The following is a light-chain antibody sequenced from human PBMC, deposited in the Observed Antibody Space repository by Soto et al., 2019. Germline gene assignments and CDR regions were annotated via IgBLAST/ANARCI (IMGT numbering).Light chain of an antibody. CDR2: AAS. Sequence: IQMTQSPSSLSASVGDRVTITCRASQGIRNALGWYQQKPGKAPKLLIYAASSLQSGVPSRFSGSGSGTDFTLTISSLQPEDFATYYCQQSYSTLITFGQATRLEIK. V-gene: IGKV1-39*01. CDR1: QGIRNA. CDR3: QQSYSTLIT. J-gene: IGKJ5*01.